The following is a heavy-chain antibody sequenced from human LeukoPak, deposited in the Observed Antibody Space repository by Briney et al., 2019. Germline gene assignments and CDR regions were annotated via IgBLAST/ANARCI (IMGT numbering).Heavy chain of an antibody. V-gene: IGHV3-23*01. CDR3: ARTGGYANYYFDY. D-gene: IGHD5-12*01. CDR1: GFTFSSYA. CDR2: ISGSGGST. J-gene: IGHJ4*02. Sequence: GGSLRLSCAASGFTFSSYAMSWVRQAPGKGLEWVSAISGSGGSTYYADSVKGRFTISRDNSKNTLYLQMNSLRSEDTAVYYCARTGGYANYYFDYWGQGTLVTVSS.